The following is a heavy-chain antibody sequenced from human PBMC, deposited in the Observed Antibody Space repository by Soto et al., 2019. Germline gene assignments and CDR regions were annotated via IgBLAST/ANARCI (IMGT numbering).Heavy chain of an antibody. J-gene: IGHJ6*03. D-gene: IGHD3-10*01. CDR2: INSDGSST. Sequence: EVQLVESGGGLVQPGGSLRLSCAASGFTFSSYWMHWVRQAPGKGLVWVSRINSDGSSTSYADSVKGRFTISRDNAKNTLYLQMNSLRAEDTAVYYCARVGRVLLWFGESGLRVSYYYYMDVWGKGTTVTVSS. CDR1: GFTFSSYW. V-gene: IGHV3-74*01. CDR3: ARVGRVLLWFGESGLRVSYYYYMDV.